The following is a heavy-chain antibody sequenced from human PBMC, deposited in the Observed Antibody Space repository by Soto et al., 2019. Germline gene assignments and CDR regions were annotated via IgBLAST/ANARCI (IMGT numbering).Heavy chain of an antibody. V-gene: IGHV3-30*19. CDR3: ARVAPDNNLYNFSGLDY. Sequence: GGSMRFSCLASGFISGSYGKHWGRQAAGKRLPWVALVPYEVANTYYAASVKGRFTISGENSKSTFYLQIGSLRPEDTGVYYCARVAPDNNLYNFSGLDYWGQGTSVTVSS. J-gene: IGHJ6*02. CDR1: GFISGSYG. D-gene: IGHD1-1*01. CDR2: VPYEVANT.